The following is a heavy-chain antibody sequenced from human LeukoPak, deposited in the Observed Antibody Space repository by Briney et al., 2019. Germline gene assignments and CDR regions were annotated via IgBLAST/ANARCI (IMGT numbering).Heavy chain of an antibody. CDR1: GFTFSSYA. Sequence: PGGSLRLSCAASGFTFSSYAMHWIRQAPGKGLEWVAIISYDGSNKYYADSVKGRFTISRDNSKNTLYLQMNSLRAEDTAVYYCARDRDFFTSSPGFDYWGQGTLVTVSS. CDR3: ARDRDFFTSSPGFDY. J-gene: IGHJ4*02. V-gene: IGHV3-30*04. CDR2: ISYDGSNK. D-gene: IGHD2-2*01.